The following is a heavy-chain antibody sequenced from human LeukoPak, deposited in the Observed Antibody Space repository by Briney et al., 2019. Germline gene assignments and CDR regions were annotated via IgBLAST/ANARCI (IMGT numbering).Heavy chain of an antibody. CDR1: GGSISSYY. CDR3: AREDYYGSGRSFDY. D-gene: IGHD3-10*01. J-gene: IGHJ4*02. V-gene: IGHV4-59*01. CDR2: IYYSGST. Sequence: SSETLSLTCTVSGGSISSYYWSWNRQPPGKGLEWIGYIYYSGSTNYNPSLKSRVTISVDTSKNQFSLKLSSVTAADTAVYYCAREDYYGSGRSFDYWGQGTLVTVSS.